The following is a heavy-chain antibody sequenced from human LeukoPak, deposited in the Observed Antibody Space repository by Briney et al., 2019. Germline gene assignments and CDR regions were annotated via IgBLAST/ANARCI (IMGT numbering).Heavy chain of an antibody. CDR1: GFTFSSYA. V-gene: IGHV3-30-3*01. J-gene: IGHJ4*02. Sequence: GRSLRLSCAASGFTFSSYAIHCVRQAPGKGLEWVAVISYDGSNKYYADAAKGRFTISRDNSKNTLYLQMNSLGAEVTAVYYCAKDPDYDFWSNYYIDYWGQGTLVTVSS. CDR3: AKDPDYDFWSNYYIDY. CDR2: ISYDGSNK. D-gene: IGHD3-3*01.